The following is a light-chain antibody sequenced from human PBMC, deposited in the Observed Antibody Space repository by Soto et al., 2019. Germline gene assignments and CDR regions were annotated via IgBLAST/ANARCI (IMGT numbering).Light chain of an antibody. V-gene: IGKV3-11*01. J-gene: IGKJ3*01. CDR1: QSVSSY. CDR2: DAS. Sequence: EIVLTQSPATLSFSPGERATLSCRASQSVSSYLAWYQQKPGQAPRLLIYDASNRATGIPARFSGSGSGTDFTLTISSLEAEDFAVYYCQQRSSWPLFTFGPGTRVDIK. CDR3: QQRSSWPLFT.